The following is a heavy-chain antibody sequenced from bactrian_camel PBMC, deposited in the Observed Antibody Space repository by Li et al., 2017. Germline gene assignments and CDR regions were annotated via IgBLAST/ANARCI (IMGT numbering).Heavy chain of an antibody. J-gene: IGHJ4*01. Sequence: HVQLVESGGGLVQPGGSLRLSCAASGFTFSSHYMSWVRQAPGKGLEWVSSIYSDGSKTVYADSVKDRFTVSRDNAKNTVDLRMNNLKSEDSGLYYCAANGVVGWEYNEWGQGTQVTVS. CDR2: IYSDGSKT. V-gene: IGHV3-2*01. CDR3: AANGVVGWEYNE. CDR1: GFTFSSHY. D-gene: IGHD2*01.